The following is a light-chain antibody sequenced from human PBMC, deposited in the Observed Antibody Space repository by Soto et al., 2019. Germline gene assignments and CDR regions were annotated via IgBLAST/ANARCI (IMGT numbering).Light chain of an antibody. CDR1: QSVSNNY. CDR3: QLYGSSLIY. J-gene: IGKJ5*01. CDR2: GAS. Sequence: LWPQTPAPLSLSPGDRATLSCGASQSVSNNYLAWYQQKPGQAPRLLIYGASRRATGIPDRFSGSGSGTDFTLAISRLEPEDFAVYYGQLYGSSLIYFGQGTRLEIK. V-gene: IGKV3-20*01.